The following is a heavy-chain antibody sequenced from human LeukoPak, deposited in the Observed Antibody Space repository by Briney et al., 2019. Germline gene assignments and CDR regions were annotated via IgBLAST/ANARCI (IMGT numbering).Heavy chain of an antibody. D-gene: IGHD1-7*01. Sequence: SVKVSCKASGGTFSSYAISWVRQAPGQGLEWMGGIIPIFGTANYAQKFQGRVTITADESTSTAYMELSSLRSEDTAVYYCARGRDWNYFGEFDYWGQGTLVTVSS. J-gene: IGHJ4*02. V-gene: IGHV1-69*13. CDR3: ARGRDWNYFGEFDY. CDR2: IIPIFGTA. CDR1: GGTFSSYA.